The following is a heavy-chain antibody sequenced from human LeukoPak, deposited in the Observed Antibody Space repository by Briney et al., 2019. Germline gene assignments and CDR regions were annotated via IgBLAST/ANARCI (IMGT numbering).Heavy chain of an antibody. CDR3: ATSEDFWSSYTIDF. Sequence: GGSLRLSCSASGFSFRDSYMSWVRQAPGKGLEWISYISGSSSTVYYRDSVKGRFTISRDNAKNTLSLQMDRLTVEDTAVYYCATSEDFWSSYTIDFWGRGTLVTASS. J-gene: IGHJ4*02. CDR1: GFSFRDSY. CDR2: ISGSSSTV. V-gene: IGHV3-11*04. D-gene: IGHD3-3*01.